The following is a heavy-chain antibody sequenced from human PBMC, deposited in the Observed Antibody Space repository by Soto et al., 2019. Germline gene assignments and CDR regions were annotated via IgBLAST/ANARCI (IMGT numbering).Heavy chain of an antibody. CDR2: ISAYNGNT. D-gene: IGHD2-15*01. Sequence: GASVKVSCKASGYTFTSYGISWVRQAPGQGLEWMGWISAYNGNTNYAQKLQGRVTMTTDTSTSTAYMELRSLRSDDMAVYYCARRVGYCSGGGCYGHWFDPWGQGTLVTVSS. V-gene: IGHV1-18*03. J-gene: IGHJ5*02. CDR1: GYTFTSYG. CDR3: ARRVGYCSGGGCYGHWFDP.